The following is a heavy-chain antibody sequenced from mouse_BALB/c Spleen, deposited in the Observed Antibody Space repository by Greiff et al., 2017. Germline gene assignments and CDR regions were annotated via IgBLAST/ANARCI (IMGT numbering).Heavy chain of an antibody. CDR3: ALSWDGWAWFAY. Sequence: EVKLVESGPGLVKPSQSLSLTCTVTGYSITSDYAWNWIRQFPGNKLEWMGYISYSGSTSYNPSLKSRISITRDTSKNQFFLQLNSVTTVDTATYYCALSWDGWAWFAYWGQGTLVTVSA. J-gene: IGHJ3*01. D-gene: IGHD4-1*01. V-gene: IGHV3-2*02. CDR2: ISYSGST. CDR1: GYSITSDYA.